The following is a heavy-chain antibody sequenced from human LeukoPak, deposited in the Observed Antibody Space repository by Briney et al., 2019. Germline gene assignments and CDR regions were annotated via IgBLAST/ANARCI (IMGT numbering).Heavy chain of an antibody. CDR3: ARDSHPGPNRGVDY. D-gene: IGHD2/OR15-2a*01. V-gene: IGHV4-39*07. CDR1: GGSISSSSYY. CDR2: IYHSGST. J-gene: IGHJ4*02. Sequence: SENLSLTCTVSGGSISSSSYYWDWIRQPPGKGLEWIGSIYHSGSTYYNPSLKSRVTISVDMSKNQFSLKLNSVTAADTAVYYCARDSHPGPNRGVDYWGQGTLVTVSS.